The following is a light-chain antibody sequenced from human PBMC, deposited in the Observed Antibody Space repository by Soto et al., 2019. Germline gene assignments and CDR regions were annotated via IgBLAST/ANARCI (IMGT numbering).Light chain of an antibody. J-gene: IGKJ4*01. CDR2: KAS. V-gene: IGKV1-5*03. CDR1: QGIDDW. Sequence: DNQMTQSPSTLSASVGDRVTITCRASQGIDDWLAMYQQKPGKAPKLLIYKASNLESGVPSRFSGRGFGTEFTLTISSLQPDDSATYYCQEYNSYFGGGTKVEI. CDR3: QEYNSY.